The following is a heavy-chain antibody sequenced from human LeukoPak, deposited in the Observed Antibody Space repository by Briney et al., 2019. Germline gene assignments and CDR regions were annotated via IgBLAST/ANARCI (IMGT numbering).Heavy chain of an antibody. CDR3: AREENYGDHYYYSYYMDV. J-gene: IGHJ6*03. CDR2: IYTSGST. CDR1: GGSISRYY. D-gene: IGHD4-17*01. V-gene: IGHV4-4*07. Sequence: SETLSLTCTVSGGSISRYYWSWIRQPAGKGLEWIGRIYTSGSTNYNPSLKSRVTMSVGTSKNQFSLKLSSVTAADTAVYYCAREENYGDHYYYSYYMDVWGKGTTVTVSS.